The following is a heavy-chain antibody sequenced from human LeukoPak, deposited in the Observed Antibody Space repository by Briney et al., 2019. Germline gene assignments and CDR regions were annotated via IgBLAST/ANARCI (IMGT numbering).Heavy chain of an antibody. CDR1: GYSFTSYW. V-gene: IGHV5-51*01. J-gene: IGHJ3*02. Sequence: GESLKISCKGAGYSFTSYWIGWVRQMPGKGLEWMRIIYPGDSDTRYSPSFQGQVTISADKSISTAYLQWSSLKASDTAMYYCARHVIPLGGAFDIWGQGTMVTVS. CDR2: IYPGDSDT. CDR3: ARHVIPLGGAFDI.